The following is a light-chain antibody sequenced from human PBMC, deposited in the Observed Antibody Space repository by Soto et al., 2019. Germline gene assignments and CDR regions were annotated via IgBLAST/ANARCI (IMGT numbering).Light chain of an antibody. V-gene: IGKV1-6*01. J-gene: IGKJ1*01. CDR3: LQDYGYPRT. CDR1: QGISND. CDR2: AAS. Sequence: AIQMAQSPSSLSASVGDRVTITCRASQGISNDLGWYQHKPGRAPKVLIYAASTLQSGVPSRFSGSGSGTDFTLTISSLQPDDSATYYCLQDYGYPRTFGQGTRVEVK.